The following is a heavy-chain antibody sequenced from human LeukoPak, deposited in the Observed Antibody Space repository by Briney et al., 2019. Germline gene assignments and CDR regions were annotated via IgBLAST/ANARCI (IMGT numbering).Heavy chain of an antibody. V-gene: IGHV1-69*05. D-gene: IGHD5-12*01. J-gene: IGHJ6*03. Sequence: GASVKVSCKASGGTFSSYAISWVRQAPGQGLEWMGRIIPIFGTANYAQKFQGRVTITTDESTSTAYMELSSLRSEDTAVYYCARGNRGYASPDVNYYYYMDVWGKGTPVTVSS. CDR3: ARGNRGYASPDVNYYYYMDV. CDR1: GGTFSSYA. CDR2: IIPIFGTA.